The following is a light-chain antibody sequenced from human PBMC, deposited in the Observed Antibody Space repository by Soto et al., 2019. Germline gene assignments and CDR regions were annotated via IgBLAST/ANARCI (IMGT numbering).Light chain of an antibody. CDR2: GAS. CDR1: QSVSSSY. V-gene: IGKV3-20*01. Sequence: EIVLTQSPGTLSLSPGERATLSCRVSQSVSSSYLAWYQQKPGQAPRLLIYGASSRATGIPDRFSGSGSGTDFTLTISRLEPEDFAVYYCQQYGRSPLTFGGGTEV. J-gene: IGKJ4*01. CDR3: QQYGRSPLT.